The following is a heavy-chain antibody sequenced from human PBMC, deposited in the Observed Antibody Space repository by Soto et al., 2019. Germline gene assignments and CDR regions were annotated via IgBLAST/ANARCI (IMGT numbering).Heavy chain of an antibody. CDR3: AKSAHPAVVTLYYFDS. D-gene: IGHD2-21*02. CDR1: GFGFSNYA. Sequence: QVQLVESGGGVVQPGRSLRLSCAASGFGFSNYAMHWVRRAPGKGLEWVTLISDDGTKEYFADSVKGRFTVSRDNSKNTLFLQMISLKTDDTGVYYCAKSAHPAVVTLYYFDSWGQGTLVTVSS. CDR2: ISDDGTKE. J-gene: IGHJ4*02. V-gene: IGHV3-30*18.